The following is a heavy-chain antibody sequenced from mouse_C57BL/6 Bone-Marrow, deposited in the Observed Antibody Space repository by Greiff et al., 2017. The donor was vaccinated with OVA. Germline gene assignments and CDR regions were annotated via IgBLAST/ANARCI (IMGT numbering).Heavy chain of an antibody. CDR3: ARKAYYSNYVRDYFDY. CDR2: IDPSDSET. D-gene: IGHD2-5*01. J-gene: IGHJ2*01. V-gene: IGHV1-52*01. Sequence: QVQLQQPGAELVRPGSSVKLSCKASGYTFTSYWMHWVKQRPIQGLEWIGNIDPSDSETHSNQKFKDKATLTVDKSSSTAYMQLSSLTSEDSAVYYCARKAYYSNYVRDYFDYWGQGTTLTVSS. CDR1: GYTFTSYW.